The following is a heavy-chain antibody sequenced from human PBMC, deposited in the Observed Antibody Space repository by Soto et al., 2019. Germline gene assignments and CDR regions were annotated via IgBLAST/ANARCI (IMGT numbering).Heavy chain of an antibody. D-gene: IGHD3-10*01. V-gene: IGHV4-30-4*01. CDR3: ARDTYYYGSGKEHGMDV. CDR2: IYYSGST. J-gene: IGHJ6*02. CDR1: GGSISSGDYY. Sequence: SETLSLTCTVSGGSISSGDYYWSWIRQPPGKGLEWIGYIYYSGSTYYNPSLKSRVTISVDTSKNQFSLKLSSVTAADTAVYYCARDTYYYGSGKEHGMDVWGQGTTVTSP.